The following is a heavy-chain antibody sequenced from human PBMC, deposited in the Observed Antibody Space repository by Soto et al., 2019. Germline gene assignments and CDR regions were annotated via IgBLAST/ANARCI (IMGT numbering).Heavy chain of an antibody. CDR2: TYYRSKWYN. CDR1: GDSVSSNSAA. J-gene: IGHJ5*02. V-gene: IGHV6-1*01. D-gene: IGHD2-15*01. CDR3: ARTVPGYCSGGSCSNWFDP. Sequence: ALAGDSVSSNSAAWNWIRQSPSRGLEWLGRTYYRSKWYNDYAVSVKSRITINPDTSKNQFSLQLNSVTPEDTAVYYCARTVPGYCSGGSCSNWFDPWGQGTLVTVSS.